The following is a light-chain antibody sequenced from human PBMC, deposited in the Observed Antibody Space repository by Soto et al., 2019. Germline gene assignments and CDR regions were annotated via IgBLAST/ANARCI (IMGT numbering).Light chain of an antibody. V-gene: IGLV2-14*01. Sequence: QSALTQSASVSGSPGQSITISCTGTSSDVCGYNFVSWYQQHPGKAPRLIIYEVSSRPSGVSYRFSGSKSGNTASLTISGLQAEDEADYYCSSYTLRNTLVLFGGGTKLTVL. CDR2: EVS. CDR1: SSDVCGYNF. CDR3: SSYTLRNTLVL. J-gene: IGLJ3*02.